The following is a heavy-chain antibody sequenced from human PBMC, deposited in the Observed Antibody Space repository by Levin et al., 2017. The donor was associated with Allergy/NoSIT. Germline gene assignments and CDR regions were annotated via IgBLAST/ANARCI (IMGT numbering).Heavy chain of an antibody. D-gene: IGHD6-19*01. CDR3: VKCSAYKRGCYWEY. Sequence: RASVKVSCAASGFTFSNYAMSWVRQAPGKGLEWVSAISGGGGNTYYADSVKGRFTISRDNSKNTLYLEMISLRAEDTAVHYCVKCSAYKRGCYWEYWGQGTLVTVSA. V-gene: IGHV3-23*01. J-gene: IGHJ1*01. CDR1: GFTFSNYA. CDR2: ISGGGGNT.